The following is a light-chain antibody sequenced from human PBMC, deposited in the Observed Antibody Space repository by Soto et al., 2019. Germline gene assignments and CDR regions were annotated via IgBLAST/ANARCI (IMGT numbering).Light chain of an antibody. CDR2: AAS. CDR1: QGISNY. Sequence: DIQMTQSPSSLSASVGDRVTITCRASQGISNYLAWYQQKPGKVPNLLIYAASTLQSGVPSRFRGSGSVTDFTLTISSLQTADLAAYYCQKYNSAPRTFGQGTKVEIK. J-gene: IGKJ1*01. CDR3: QKYNSAPRT. V-gene: IGKV1-27*01.